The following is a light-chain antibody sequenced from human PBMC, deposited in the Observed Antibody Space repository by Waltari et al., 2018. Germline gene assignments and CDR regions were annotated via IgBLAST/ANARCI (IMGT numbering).Light chain of an antibody. J-gene: IGKJ1*01. V-gene: IGKV1-13*02. CDR1: QAISSA. Sequence: AVQLTQSPSSLSASVGDRVTITCRASQAISSALAWYQQKPGKAPNLLIYDASNLESGVPSRFSGSGSGTHFTLTISSLQPDDFATYYCQQYDGFWTFGQGTKVDIK. CDR2: DAS. CDR3: QQYDGFWT.